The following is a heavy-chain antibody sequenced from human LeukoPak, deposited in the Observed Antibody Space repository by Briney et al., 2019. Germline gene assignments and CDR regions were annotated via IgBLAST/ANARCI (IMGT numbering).Heavy chain of an antibody. D-gene: IGHD3-22*01. CDR3: ARGSTYYYDSSGFFDY. CDR2: IKQDGSEK. J-gene: IGHJ4*02. Sequence: QPGGSLRLSCAASGFTFSSYWMSWVRQAPGKGLEWVANIKQDGSEKYYVDSVKGRFTISRDNAKNSLYLQMNSLRAEDTAVYYCARGSTYYYDSSGFFDYWGQGTLVTVSS. CDR1: GFTFSSYW. V-gene: IGHV3-7*01.